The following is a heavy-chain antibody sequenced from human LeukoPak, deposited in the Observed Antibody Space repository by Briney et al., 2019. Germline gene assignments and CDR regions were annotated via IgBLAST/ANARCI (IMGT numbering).Heavy chain of an antibody. Sequence: GASVKVSCKASGYSFTSYGISWVRQAPGQGLEWMGWISAYNGNTNYAQKLQGRVTMTTDTSTSTAYMELRSLRSDDTAVYYCARDPALDCGGDCYSFGLDYWGQGTLVIVSS. D-gene: IGHD2-21*02. CDR3: ARDPALDCGGDCYSFGLDY. CDR1: GYSFTSYG. V-gene: IGHV1-18*04. J-gene: IGHJ4*02. CDR2: ISAYNGNT.